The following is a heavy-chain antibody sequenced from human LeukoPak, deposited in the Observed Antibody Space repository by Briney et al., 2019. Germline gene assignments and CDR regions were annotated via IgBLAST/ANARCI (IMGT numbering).Heavy chain of an antibody. CDR1: GGSFSSYY. J-gene: IGHJ5*02. CDR3: AMRMTTKGVVWFDP. CDR2: IYYSGST. Sequence: SETLSLTCAVYGGSFSSYYWSWIRQPPGKGLEWIGYIYYSGSTNYNPSLKSRVTISVDTSKNQFSLKLSSVTAADTAVYYCAMRMTTKGVVWFDPWGQGTLVTVSS. V-gene: IGHV4-59*01. D-gene: IGHD4-11*01.